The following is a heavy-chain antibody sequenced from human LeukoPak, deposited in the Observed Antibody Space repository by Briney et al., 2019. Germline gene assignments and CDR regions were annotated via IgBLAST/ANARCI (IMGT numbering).Heavy chain of an antibody. Sequence: SGTLSLNCAVSGGSITSSHWWTWIRQPPGKGLEWVGEIHHSDTTSYNSSLKSRVTISVDKSKNQFSLKLTSVTAADTAVYYCARHSREIGYCSSTSCRFRDAFDIWGQGTMVTVSS. J-gene: IGHJ3*02. CDR1: GGSITSSHW. D-gene: IGHD2-2*01. CDR3: ARHSREIGYCSSTSCRFRDAFDI. CDR2: IHHSDTT. V-gene: IGHV4-4*02.